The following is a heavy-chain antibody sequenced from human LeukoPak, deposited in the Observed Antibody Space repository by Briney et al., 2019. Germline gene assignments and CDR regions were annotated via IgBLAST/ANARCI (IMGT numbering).Heavy chain of an antibody. Sequence: GGSLRLSCVASGFTFSTYAMTWVRQAPGKGLEWVSSISVSGGGTYYADSVKGRFTISRDNSKNTLYLQMNSLRAEDTAVYYCAKAVSMVRGVIGYYYYGMDVWGQGTTVTVSS. CDR2: ISVSGGGT. CDR3: AKAVSMVRGVIGYYYYGMDV. V-gene: IGHV3-23*01. D-gene: IGHD3-10*01. CDR1: GFTFSTYA. J-gene: IGHJ6*02.